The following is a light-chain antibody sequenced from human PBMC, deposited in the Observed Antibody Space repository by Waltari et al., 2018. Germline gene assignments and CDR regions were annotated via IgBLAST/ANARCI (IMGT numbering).Light chain of an antibody. CDR3: QQSYAALWT. CDR2: AAS. V-gene: IGKV1-39*01. Sequence: DIQMTQSPSSLSASVGDRVTITCRASQSSSSYLNWYQKKPGTAPKLLIYAASSLQSGVPSRVSGSGSGTDFTLTISSLQPGDFATYYCQQSYAALWTFGHGTKVEI. CDR1: QSSSSY. J-gene: IGKJ1*01.